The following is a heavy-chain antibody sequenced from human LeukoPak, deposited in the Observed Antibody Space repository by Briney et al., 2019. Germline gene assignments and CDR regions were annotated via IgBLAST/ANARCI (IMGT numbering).Heavy chain of an antibody. V-gene: IGHV1-24*01. J-gene: IGHJ4*02. CDR3: ATNTYNGYAIDS. CDR2: FDPEEGKT. CDR1: GYRLNELS. D-gene: IGHD5-12*01. Sequence: ASVKLSCKVSGYRLNELSIHWVRQGPGKGLEWMGGFDPEEGKTIYAQKLQGRVSMTEDTSTDTAFMELRSLRSEDTAVYYCATNTYNGYAIDSWGQGTLITVSS.